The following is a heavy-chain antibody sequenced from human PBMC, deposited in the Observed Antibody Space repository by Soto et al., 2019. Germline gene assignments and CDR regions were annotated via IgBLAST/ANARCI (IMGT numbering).Heavy chain of an antibody. J-gene: IGHJ6*02. CDR1: GFIFNSFV. D-gene: IGHD3-3*01. CDR2: ISYDGGNK. CDR3: AKDRSYDFWSGYYRGYYYYGMDV. Sequence: PGGSLRLSCAASGFIFNSFVLHWVRQAPGKGLEWVSLISYDGGNKYYADSVKGRFTISRDNSKNTLYLQINSLRAEDTAVYYCAKDRSYDFWSGYYRGYYYYGMDVWGQGTTVTVSS. V-gene: IGHV3-30*18.